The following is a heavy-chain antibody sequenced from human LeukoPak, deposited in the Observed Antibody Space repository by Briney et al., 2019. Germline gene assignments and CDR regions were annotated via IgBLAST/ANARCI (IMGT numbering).Heavy chain of an antibody. CDR1: GFTFRSYA. CDR2: ISYDGSNK. J-gene: IGHJ4*02. V-gene: IGHV3-30*04. CDR3: ARDGGLYGGYLYGIDY. Sequence: PGGSLRLSCAASGFTFRSYAMHWVRQAPGKGLEWVAVISYDGSNKYYADSVKGRFTISRDNSKNTLYLQRNSLRVEDTAVYYCARDGGLYGGYLYGIDYWGQGTLVTVSS. D-gene: IGHD5-12*01.